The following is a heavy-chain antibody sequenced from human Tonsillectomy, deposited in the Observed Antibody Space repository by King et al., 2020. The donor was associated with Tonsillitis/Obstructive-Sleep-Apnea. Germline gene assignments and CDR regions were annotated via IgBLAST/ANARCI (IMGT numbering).Heavy chain of an antibody. D-gene: IGHD2-15*01. CDR3: ALHSGYCSGVSCYSRLDWFDP. CDR2: IFSNDEK. V-gene: IGHV2-26*01. J-gene: IGHJ5*02. Sequence: VTLKESGPVLVKPTETLTLTCTVSGFSLSNARMGVSWIRQPPGKALEWLAHIFSNDEKSYSTSLKSRLTISKDTSKSQVVLIMTNIDPVDTATYYCALHSGYCSGVSCYSRLDWFDPCGQGTLVTVSS. CDR1: GFSLSNARMG.